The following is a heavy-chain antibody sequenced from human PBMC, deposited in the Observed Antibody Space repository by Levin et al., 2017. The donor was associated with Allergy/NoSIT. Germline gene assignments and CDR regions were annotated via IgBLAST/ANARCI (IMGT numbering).Heavy chain of an antibody. CDR1: GFTFSRYA. D-gene: IGHD3-16*01. V-gene: IGHV3-30-3*01. CDR2: ISYDGSNK. CDR3: ASSGEY. J-gene: IGHJ4*02. Sequence: LSLTCAASGFTFSRYAMHWVRQAPGKGLEWVAVISYDGSNKYYADSVKGRFTISRDNSKNTLDLQMNSLRAEDTAVYYCASSGEYWGQGTLVTVSS.